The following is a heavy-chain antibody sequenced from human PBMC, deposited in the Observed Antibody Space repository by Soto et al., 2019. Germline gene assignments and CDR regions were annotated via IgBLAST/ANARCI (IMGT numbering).Heavy chain of an antibody. CDR1: GGSISSYY. CDR3: AREGCSSTSCYSSSWYGNAFDI. J-gene: IGHJ3*02. CDR2: IYYSGST. Sequence: SETLSLTCTVSGGSISSYYWSWIRQPPGKGLEWIGYIYYSGSTNYNPSHKSRVTISVDTSKNQFSLKLSSVTAADTAVYYCAREGCSSTSCYSSSWYGNAFDIWGQGTMVTVSS. D-gene: IGHD2-2*02. V-gene: IGHV4-59*01.